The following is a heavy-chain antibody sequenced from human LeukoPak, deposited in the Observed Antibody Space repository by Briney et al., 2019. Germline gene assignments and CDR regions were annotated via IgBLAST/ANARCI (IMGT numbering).Heavy chain of an antibody. J-gene: IGHJ5*02. Sequence: GESLKISCKGSGYSFTSYWIGWVRQMPGKGLEWMEIIYPGDSDTRYSPSLQGQATISADNAISTAYLQCSNLRASDTAMYHCARAGYLRVVLTWFDPWGQGTLVTVSS. CDR2: IYPGDSDT. D-gene: IGHD3-3*01. V-gene: IGHV5-51*01. CDR3: ARAGYLRVVLTWFDP. CDR1: GYSFTSYW.